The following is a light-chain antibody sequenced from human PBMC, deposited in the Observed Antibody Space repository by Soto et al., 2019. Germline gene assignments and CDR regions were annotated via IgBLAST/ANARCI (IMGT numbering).Light chain of an antibody. Sequence: EIVLTQSPSTLSLSPGDRATLSCRASQSLRGRFLAWYQQRPGQAPSLLIYGASSRATGIPDRFSGGGSGTDFTLTISRLEPEDFAVYYCQQYASSKITFGQGTRLEIK. CDR2: GAS. J-gene: IGKJ5*01. CDR3: QQYASSKIT. V-gene: IGKV3-20*01. CDR1: QSLRGRF.